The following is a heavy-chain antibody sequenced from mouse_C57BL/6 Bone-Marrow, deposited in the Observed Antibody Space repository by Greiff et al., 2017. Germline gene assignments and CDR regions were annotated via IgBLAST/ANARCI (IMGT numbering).Heavy chain of an antibody. CDR2: IWSGGST. Sequence: VKVVESGPGLVQPSQSLSITCTVSGFSLTSYGVHWVRQSPGQGLEWLGVIWSGGSTDYYAAFISRLSISKDNSKSQVFFKMNSLQADDTAIYYCARGPFFAYWGQGTLVTVSA. CDR1: GFSLTSYG. J-gene: IGHJ3*01. CDR3: ARGPFFAY. V-gene: IGHV2-2*01.